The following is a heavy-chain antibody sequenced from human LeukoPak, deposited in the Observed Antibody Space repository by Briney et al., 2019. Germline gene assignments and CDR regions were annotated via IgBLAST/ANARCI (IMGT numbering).Heavy chain of an antibody. CDR1: GYTFTGYY. D-gene: IGHD3-10*01. CDR3: ARRGLDY. J-gene: IGHJ4*02. CDR2: INNYNNNT. V-gene: IGHV1-18*04. Sequence: ASVKVSCKASGYTFTGYYMHWVRQAPGQGLEWMGWINNYNNNTNYVQKFQGRVTMTTDTSTNTAYMELRSLRSDDTAVYYCARRGLDYWGQGTLVTVSS.